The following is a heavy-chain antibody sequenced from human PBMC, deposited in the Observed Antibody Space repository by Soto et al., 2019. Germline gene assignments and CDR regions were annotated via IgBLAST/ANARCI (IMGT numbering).Heavy chain of an antibody. CDR1: GFTFSSYA. Sequence: QVQLVESGGGVVQPGRSLRLSCAASGFTFSSYAMHWVRQAPGKGLEWVAVISYDGSNKYYADSVKGRFTISRDNSKNTLYLQRSSLRAEDTSVYYCASVSCCGDYMGDAFAIWGQGTMVTVSS. CDR3: ASVSCCGDYMGDAFAI. CDR2: ISYDGSNK. V-gene: IGHV3-30-3*01. D-gene: IGHD4-17*01. J-gene: IGHJ3*02.